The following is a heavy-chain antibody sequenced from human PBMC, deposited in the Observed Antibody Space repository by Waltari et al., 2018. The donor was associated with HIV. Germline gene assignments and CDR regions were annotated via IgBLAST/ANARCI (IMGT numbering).Heavy chain of an antibody. CDR1: GFTFSSSS. CDR3: ASGALTGDDY. Sequence: EVQMVESGGGLVKPGGSLRLSCAASGFTFSSSSMNWVRHAPGTGLELVSSSSSSSSYIDYADSVKVRFTISRDNAKNSLYLQMSSLRAEDTAVYYCASGALTGDDYWGQGTLVTVSS. V-gene: IGHV3-21*01. CDR2: SSSSSSYI. D-gene: IGHD7-27*01. J-gene: IGHJ4*02.